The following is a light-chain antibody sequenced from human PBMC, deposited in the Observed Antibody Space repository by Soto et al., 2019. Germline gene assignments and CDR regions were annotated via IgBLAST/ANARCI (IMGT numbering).Light chain of an antibody. J-gene: IGKJ1*01. V-gene: IGKV3-15*01. CDR3: QQYNKWPLT. CDR1: QGVGSN. Sequence: EVVMTQSPATLSVSPGDGAALSCRASQGVGSNLAWYQQKPGQAPRLLVYGASTRATGVPARFSGSGSGTEFTLTISSLGSEDFAVYYCQQYNKWPLTFGQGTKVEIK. CDR2: GAS.